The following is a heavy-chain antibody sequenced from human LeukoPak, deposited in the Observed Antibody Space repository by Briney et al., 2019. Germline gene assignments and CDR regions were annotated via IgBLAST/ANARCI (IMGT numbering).Heavy chain of an antibody. J-gene: IGHJ4*02. D-gene: IGHD6-19*01. V-gene: IGHV3-30*18. Sequence: PGGSLRLSCAASGLTFSIYGMHWVRQAPGKGLEWVAVISYDGSNKYYADSVKGRFTISRDNSKNTLYLQMNSLRAEDTAVYYCAKSSKGYSSGYPSDYWGQGTLVTVSS. CDR2: ISYDGSNK. CDR3: AKSSKGYSSGYPSDY. CDR1: GLTFSIYG.